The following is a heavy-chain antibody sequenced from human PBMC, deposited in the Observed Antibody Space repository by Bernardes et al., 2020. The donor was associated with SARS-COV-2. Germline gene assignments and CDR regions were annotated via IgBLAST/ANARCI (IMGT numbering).Heavy chain of an antibody. CDR3: ARSHYDILTGYYPPFDY. D-gene: IGHD3-9*01. Sequence: SGPTLLKPPHTLTLTCPFSWFSLSPSGMRVSWIRQPPGKALEWLARIDWDDDKFYSTSLKTRLTISKDTSKNQVVLTMTNMDPVDTATYYCARSHYDILTGYYPPFDYWGQGTLVTVSS. V-gene: IGHV2-70*04. CDR1: WFSLSPSGMR. CDR2: IDWDDDK. J-gene: IGHJ4*02.